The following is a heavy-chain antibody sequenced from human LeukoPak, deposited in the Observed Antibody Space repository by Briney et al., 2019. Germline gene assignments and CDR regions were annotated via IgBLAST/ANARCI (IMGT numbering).Heavy chain of an antibody. CDR3: ARARGVVVAATTPDYYYYGMDV. V-gene: IGHV1-69*13. CDR1: GYTFTSYG. Sequence: GASVKVSCTASGYTFTSYGISWVRQAPGQGLEWMGGIIPIFGTANYAQKFQGRVTITADESTSTAYKELSSLRSEDTAVYYCARARGVVVAATTPDYYYYGMDVWGQGTTVTVSS. D-gene: IGHD2-15*01. CDR2: IIPIFGTA. J-gene: IGHJ6*02.